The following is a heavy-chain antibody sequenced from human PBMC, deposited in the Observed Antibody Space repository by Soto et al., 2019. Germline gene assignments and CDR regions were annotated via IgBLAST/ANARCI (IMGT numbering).Heavy chain of an antibody. J-gene: IGHJ5*02. Sequence: ASVKVSCKASGYTFTSYGISWVRQAPGQGLEWMGWISAYNGNTNYAQKLQGRVTMTTDTSTSTAYMELRSLRSDDTAVYYCARGAGIAVAGTVGWFGPCCQGTQVTVSS. CDR2: ISAYNGNT. CDR3: ARGAGIAVAGTVGWFGP. D-gene: IGHD6-19*01. V-gene: IGHV1-18*01. CDR1: GYTFTSYG.